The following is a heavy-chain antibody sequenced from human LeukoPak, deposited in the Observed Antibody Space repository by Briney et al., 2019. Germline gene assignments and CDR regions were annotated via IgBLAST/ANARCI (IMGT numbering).Heavy chain of an antibody. Sequence: PGGSLRLSCAASGFTFDDYTMHWVRQAPGKGLEWVSLISWDGGSTYYADSVKGRFTISRDNSKNSLYLQMNSLRTEGTALYYCAKGGHGYNYYFDYWGQGTLVTVSS. J-gene: IGHJ4*02. CDR2: ISWDGGST. CDR1: GFTFDDYT. CDR3: AKGGHGYNYYFDY. V-gene: IGHV3-43*01. D-gene: IGHD5-24*01.